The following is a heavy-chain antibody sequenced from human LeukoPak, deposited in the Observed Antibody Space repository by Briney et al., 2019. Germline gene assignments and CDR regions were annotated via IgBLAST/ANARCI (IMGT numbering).Heavy chain of an antibody. V-gene: IGHV1-2*06. CDR1: GYTFTGYY. CDR3: ARDPRGVVVAATPYYYYYYYMDV. J-gene: IGHJ6*03. D-gene: IGHD2-15*01. Sequence: ASVEVSCKASGYTFTGYYMHWVRQAPGQGLEWMGRINPNSGGTNYAQKFQGRVTMTRDTSISTAYMELSRLRSDDTAVYYCARDPRGVVVAATPYYYYYYYMDVWGKGTTVTVSS. CDR2: INPNSGGT.